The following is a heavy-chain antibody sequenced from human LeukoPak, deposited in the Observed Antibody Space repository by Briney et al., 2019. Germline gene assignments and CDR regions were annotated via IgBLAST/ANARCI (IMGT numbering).Heavy chain of an antibody. D-gene: IGHD3-10*01. CDR2: ISSSSSYI. CDR3: ARDIAGYYGSGSSANYYYGMDV. J-gene: IGHJ6*02. V-gene: IGHV3-21*01. Sequence: GGSLRLSCAASGFTFRSYTMNWVRQAPGKGLEWVSSISSSSSYIYYADSVKGRFTISRDNAKNSLYLQMNSLRAEDTAVYYCARDIAGYYGSGSSANYYYGMDVWGQGTTVTVSS. CDR1: GFTFRSYT.